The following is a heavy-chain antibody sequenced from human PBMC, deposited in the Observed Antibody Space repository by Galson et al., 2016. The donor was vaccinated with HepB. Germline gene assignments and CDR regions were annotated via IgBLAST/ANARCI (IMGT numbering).Heavy chain of an antibody. Sequence: RSLRLSCAASGFTSSSYGTHWVRQAPGKGLEWVAVIWYDESNKYYADSVKGRFTISRDNLKNTVYLQMNSLRAEDTAVYYCARDIGDFWSGYSPHFDYWGQGTLVTVSS. D-gene: IGHD3-3*01. V-gene: IGHV3-33*01. CDR1: GFTSSSYG. J-gene: IGHJ4*02. CDR2: IWYDESNK. CDR3: ARDIGDFWSGYSPHFDY.